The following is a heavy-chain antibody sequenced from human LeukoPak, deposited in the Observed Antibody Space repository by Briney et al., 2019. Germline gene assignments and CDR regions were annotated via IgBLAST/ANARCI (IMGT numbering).Heavy chain of an antibody. V-gene: IGHV1-46*01. CDR3: TAARPGYFDY. CDR1: GYTFTSCY. CDR2: INPSGGST. J-gene: IGHJ4*02. Sequence: GASVKVSCKASGYTFTSCYMHWVRQAPGQGLEWMGIINPSGGSTSYAQKFQGRVTMTRDTSTSTVYMELSSLRSEDTAVYYCTAARPGYFDYWGQGTLVTVSS. D-gene: IGHD6-6*01.